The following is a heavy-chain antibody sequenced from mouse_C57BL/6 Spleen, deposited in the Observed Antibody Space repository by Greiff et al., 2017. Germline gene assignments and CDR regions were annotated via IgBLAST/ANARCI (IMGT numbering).Heavy chain of an antibody. CDR3: IYYDYDIYFDV. D-gene: IGHD2-4*01. CDR1: GYAFSSSW. J-gene: IGHJ1*03. V-gene: IGHV1-82*01. Sequence: QVQLQQSGPELVKPGASVKISCKASGYAFSSSWMNWVKQRPGKGLEWIGRIYPGDGDTNYNGKFKGKATLTADKSSSTAYMQLSSRTSEDSAVYFCIYYDYDIYFDVWGTGTTVTVSS. CDR2: IYPGDGDT.